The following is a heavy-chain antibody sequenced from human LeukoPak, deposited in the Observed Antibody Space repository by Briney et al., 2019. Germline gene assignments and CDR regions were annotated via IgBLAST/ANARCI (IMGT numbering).Heavy chain of an antibody. D-gene: IGHD6-19*01. Sequence: SETLSLTCTVSGGSISSYYWSWIRQPAGKGLEWVGRIYTSGSTNYNPSFKSRVTMSVDTSKNQFSLKLSSVTAADTAVYYCARDAGLVGAFDIWGQGTMVTVSS. V-gene: IGHV4-4*07. J-gene: IGHJ3*02. CDR2: IYTSGST. CDR3: ARDAGLVGAFDI. CDR1: GGSISSYY.